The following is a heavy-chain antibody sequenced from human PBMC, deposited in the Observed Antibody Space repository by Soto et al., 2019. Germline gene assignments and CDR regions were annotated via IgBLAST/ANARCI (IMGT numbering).Heavy chain of an antibody. V-gene: IGHV4-31*03. D-gene: IGHD3-22*01. CDR1: GGSISSGGYY. CDR3: ATFHRNYYDSSGYYYGYYYYGMDV. J-gene: IGHJ6*02. Sequence: LSLTCTVSGGSISSGGYYWSWIRQHPGKGLEWIGYIYYSGSTYYNPSLKSRVTISVDTSKNQFSLKLSSVTAADTAVYYCATFHRNYYDSSGYYYGYYYYGMDVWGQGTTVTVSS. CDR2: IYYSGST.